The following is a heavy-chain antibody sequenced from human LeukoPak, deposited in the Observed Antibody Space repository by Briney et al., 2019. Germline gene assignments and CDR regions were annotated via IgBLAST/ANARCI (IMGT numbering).Heavy chain of an antibody. CDR3: ARISSWYKGGFDY. Sequence: GGSLRLSCAASGFTFSSYEMNWVRQAPGKRLEPVSYISSSGSTTYYADSVKGRFTISRDNAKNSLYLQMNSLRAEDTAVYYCARISSWYKGGFDYWGQGTLVTVSS. CDR2: ISSSGSTT. CDR1: GFTFSSYE. D-gene: IGHD6-13*01. V-gene: IGHV3-48*03. J-gene: IGHJ4*02.